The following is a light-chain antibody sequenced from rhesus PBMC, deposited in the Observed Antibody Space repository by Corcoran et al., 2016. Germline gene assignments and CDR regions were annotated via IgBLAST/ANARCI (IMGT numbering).Light chain of an antibody. Sequence: DIQMTQSPSPLSASVGDRVTITRRASQGIRNWLAWYQQKPGKAPKLLIYRATNLETGGPSRVSGSGSGTDFTLTLSSLQPEDIATYYCQQHDNSPLTFGVGTKVEIK. CDR2: RAT. CDR1: QGIRNW. J-gene: IGKJ4*01. CDR3: QQHDNSPLT. V-gene: IGKV1-69*01.